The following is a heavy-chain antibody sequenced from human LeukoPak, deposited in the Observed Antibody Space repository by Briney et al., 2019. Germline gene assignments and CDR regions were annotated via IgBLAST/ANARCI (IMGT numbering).Heavy chain of an antibody. Sequence: GGSLRLSCAASGFTFSSYGMHWVRQAPGKGLEWVAVISYDGSNKYYADSVKGRFTISRDNSKNTLYLQMNSLRAEDTAVYYCARSQAYCSGGSCYSGSGWFDPWGQGTLVTVSS. CDR1: GFTFSSYG. D-gene: IGHD2-15*01. CDR2: ISYDGSNK. J-gene: IGHJ5*02. V-gene: IGHV3-30*19. CDR3: ARSQAYCSGGSCYSGSGWFDP.